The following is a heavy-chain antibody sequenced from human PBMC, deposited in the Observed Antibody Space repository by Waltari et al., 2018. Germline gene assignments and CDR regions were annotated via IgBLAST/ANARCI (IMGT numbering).Heavy chain of an antibody. J-gene: IGHJ3*02. CDR2: IRYDGSNK. V-gene: IGHV3-30*02. D-gene: IGHD3-16*01. CDR3: AKGYGGAFDI. CDR1: GFTFSRYG. Sequence: QVQLVESGGGVVQPGGSLRLSCAASGFTFSRYGMHWVRQAPGKVLEWVAFIRYDGSNKYYADSVKGRFTISRDDSKNTLYLQMNSLRAEDTAVYYCAKGYGGAFDIWGQGTMVTVSS.